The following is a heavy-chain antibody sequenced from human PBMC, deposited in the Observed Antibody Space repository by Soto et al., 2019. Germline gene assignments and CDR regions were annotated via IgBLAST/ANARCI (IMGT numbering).Heavy chain of an antibody. D-gene: IGHD1-26*01. J-gene: IGHJ5*02. CDR1: GDSVSSNSAA. V-gene: IGHV6-1*01. CDR3: ARTVGWLDP. CDR2: TCYRSKWYK. Sequence: SQTLSLTCAISGDSVSSNSAAWNWIRQSPSRGLERLGRTCYRSKWYKEYAASVKSRITINPDTSKNQFSLQLNSVSPEDTAVYYCARTVGWLDPWGQGSMVTVYS.